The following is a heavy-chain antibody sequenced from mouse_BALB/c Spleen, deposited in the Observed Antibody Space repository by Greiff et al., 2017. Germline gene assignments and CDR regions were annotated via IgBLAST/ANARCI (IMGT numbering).Heavy chain of an antibody. J-gene: IGHJ3*01. D-gene: IGHD2-1*01. V-gene: IGHV5-6-5*01. CDR2: ISSGGST. CDR1: GFTFSSYA. Sequence: EVKLVESGGGLVKPGGSLKLSCAASGFTFSSYAMSWVRQTPEKRLEWVASISSGGSTYYPDSVKGRFTISRDNARNILYLQMSSLRSEDTAMYYCARDYGNSPFAYWGQGTLVTVSA. CDR3: ARDYGNSPFAY.